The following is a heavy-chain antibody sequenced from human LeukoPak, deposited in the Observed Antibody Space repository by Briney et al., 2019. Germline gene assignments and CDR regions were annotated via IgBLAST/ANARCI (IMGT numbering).Heavy chain of an antibody. CDR2: INHSGST. CDR1: GGSFSGYY. Sequence: SETLSLTCAVYGGSFSGYYWSWIRQPPGKGLEWIGEINHSGSTNYNPSLKSRVTISVDTSKNQFSLKLSSVTAADTAVYYCGRGGFGFGELVPSDWFDPWGQGTLVTVSS. V-gene: IGHV4-34*01. J-gene: IGHJ5*02. CDR3: GRGGFGFGELVPSDWFDP. D-gene: IGHD3-10*01.